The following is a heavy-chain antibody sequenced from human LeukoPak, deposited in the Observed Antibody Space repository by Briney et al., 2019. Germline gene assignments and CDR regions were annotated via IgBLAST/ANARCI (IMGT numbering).Heavy chain of an antibody. J-gene: IGHJ6*03. Sequence: GGSLRLSCAASGFTFNRRGMHWVRQAPGKGLEWVAFIRYDGSNKYYADSVKGRFTISRDNSKNTLYLQMNSLRAEDTAVYYCAKDRPATVTGGYYYYYMDVWGKGTTVTISS. CDR3: AKDRPATVTGGYYYYYMDV. V-gene: IGHV3-30*02. D-gene: IGHD4-17*01. CDR1: GFTFNRRG. CDR2: IRYDGSNK.